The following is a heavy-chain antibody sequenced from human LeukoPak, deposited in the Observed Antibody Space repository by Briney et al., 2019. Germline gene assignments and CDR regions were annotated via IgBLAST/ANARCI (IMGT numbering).Heavy chain of an antibody. CDR3: ARASRAYCGGDCYLAYYFDY. D-gene: IGHD2-21*02. J-gene: IGHJ4*02. Sequence: SETLSLTCSVSGGSINNYYWSWIRQSPGKGLEWIGYIYYSGSTYYNPSLKSRVTISVDTSKNQFSLKLSSVTAADTAVYYCARASRAYCGGDCYLAYYFDYWGQGTLVTVSS. V-gene: IGHV4-59*12. CDR2: IYYSGST. CDR1: GGSINNYY.